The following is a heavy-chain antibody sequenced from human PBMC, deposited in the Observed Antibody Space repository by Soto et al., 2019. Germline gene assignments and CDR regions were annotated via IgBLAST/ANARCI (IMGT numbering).Heavy chain of an antibody. CDR1: GGSISSGGYY. V-gene: IGHV4-31*03. CDR3: ARSGSFWSGYYDY. CDR2: IYYSGST. Sequence: QVQLQESGPGLVKPSQTLSLTCTVSGGSISSGGYYWSWIRQHPGQGLEWIGYIYYSGSTYYNPSLKSRVTISVDTSKNQCSLKLSSVTAADTAVYYCARSGSFWSGYYDYWGQGTLVTVSS. D-gene: IGHD3-3*01. J-gene: IGHJ4*02.